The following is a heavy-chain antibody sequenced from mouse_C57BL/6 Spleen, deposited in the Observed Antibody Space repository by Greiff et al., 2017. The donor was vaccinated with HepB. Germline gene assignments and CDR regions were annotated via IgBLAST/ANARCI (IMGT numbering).Heavy chain of an antibody. J-gene: IGHJ3*01. Sequence: EVQLVESGGGLVKPGGSLKLSCAASGFTFSDYGMHWVRQAPEKGLEWVAYISSGSSTIYYADTVKGRFTISRDNAKNTLFLQMTSLRSEDTAMYYCAREGSYGNYEAYWGQGTLVTVSA. D-gene: IGHD2-1*01. CDR2: ISSGSSTI. CDR3: AREGSYGNYEAY. CDR1: GFTFSDYG. V-gene: IGHV5-17*01.